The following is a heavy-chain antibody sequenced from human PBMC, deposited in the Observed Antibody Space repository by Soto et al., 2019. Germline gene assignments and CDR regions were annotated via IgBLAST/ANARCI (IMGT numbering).Heavy chain of an antibody. CDR2: ISAYNGNT. D-gene: IGHD2-2*01. V-gene: IGHV1-18*01. CDR1: GYTFTSYG. CDR3: ASHIVVVRAARVDS. J-gene: IGHJ4*02. Sequence: QVQLVQSGAEVKKPGASVKDSCKASGYTFTSYGISWVRQAPGQGLEWMGWISAYNGNTNYAQKLQGRVTMTTDTSTSTAYMELLSMRSDASAVYYSASHIVVVRAARVDSWAQGTLVTVSS.